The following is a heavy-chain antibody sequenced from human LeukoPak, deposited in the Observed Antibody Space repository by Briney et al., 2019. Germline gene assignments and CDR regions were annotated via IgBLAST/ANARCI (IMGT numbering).Heavy chain of an antibody. CDR2: ISAYNGNT. J-gene: IGHJ4*02. CDR3: ARAPRIAVADIFDY. CDR1: GYTFTSYG. Sequence: GASVKVSCKASGYTFTSYGISWVRQAPGQGLEWMGWISAYNGNTNYAQKLQGRVTMTTDTSTSTAYMGLRSLRSDDTAVYYCARAPRIAVADIFDYWGQGTLVTVSS. V-gene: IGHV1-18*01. D-gene: IGHD6-19*01.